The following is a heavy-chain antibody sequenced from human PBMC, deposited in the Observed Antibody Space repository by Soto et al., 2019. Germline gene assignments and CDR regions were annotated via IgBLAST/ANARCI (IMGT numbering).Heavy chain of an antibody. D-gene: IGHD2-2*01. J-gene: IGHJ6*02. CDR1: GFTFTSSA. CDR2: IVVGSGNT. CDR3: AREAPYCTSATCPKFYDMDV. Sequence: GASVKVSCKASGFTFTSSAVQWVRQARGQSLEWIGGIVVGSGNTNYAQKFQERVTITRDMSTNTAYLELNSLRFDDMAVYYCAREAPYCTSATCPKFYDMDVWGQGTPVTVSS. V-gene: IGHV1-58*01.